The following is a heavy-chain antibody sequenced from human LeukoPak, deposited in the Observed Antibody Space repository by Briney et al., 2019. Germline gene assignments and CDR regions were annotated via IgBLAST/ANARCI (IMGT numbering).Heavy chain of an antibody. CDR2: IYYSGST. CDR1: GGSISSYY. V-gene: IGHV4-59*01. CDR3: ARLRYFDWLGNWFDP. Sequence: PSETLSLTCTVSGGSISSYYWSWIRQPPGKGLEWIGYIYYSGSTNYNPSLKSRVTISVDTSKNQFSLKLSSVTAADTAVYYCARLRYFDWLGNWFDPWGQGTLVTVSS. D-gene: IGHD3-9*01. J-gene: IGHJ5*02.